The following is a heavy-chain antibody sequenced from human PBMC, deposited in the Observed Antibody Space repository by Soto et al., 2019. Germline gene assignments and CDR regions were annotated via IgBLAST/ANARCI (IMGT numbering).Heavy chain of an antibody. CDR2: MNPNSGNT. J-gene: IGHJ5*02. D-gene: IGHD3-9*01. CDR1: GYTFTDFY. V-gene: IGHV1-8*02. CDR3: ARDTIESPS. Sequence: ASVKFSCKSSGYTFTDFYIHWVRQATGQGLEWMGWMNPNSGNTGYAQKFQGRVTMTRNTSISTDYMELSSLRSEDTAVYYCARDTIESPSWGQGTLVTVSS.